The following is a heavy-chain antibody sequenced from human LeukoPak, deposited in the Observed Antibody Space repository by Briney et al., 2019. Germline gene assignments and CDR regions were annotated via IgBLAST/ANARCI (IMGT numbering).Heavy chain of an antibody. CDR2: IKPNSGGT. CDR1: GYTFTGHS. V-gene: IGHV1-2*02. CDR3: ARGPHGRIYDILTGFDY. D-gene: IGHD3-9*01. J-gene: IGHJ4*02. Sequence: ASVKVSCKASGYTFTGHSMYWVRQAPGQELEWMGWIKPNSGGTNYAQKFQGRVTMTRDTSISTAYMELSRLRSDDTAVYYCARGPHGRIYDILTGFDYWGQGTLVTVSS.